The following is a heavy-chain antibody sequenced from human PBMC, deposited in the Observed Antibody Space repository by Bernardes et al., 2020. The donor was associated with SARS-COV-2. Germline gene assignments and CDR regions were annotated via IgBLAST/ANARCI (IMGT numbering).Heavy chain of an antibody. Sequence: GGSLRLSCAASGFTVSSNYMSWVRQAPGKGLEWVSVIYSGGSTYYADSVKGRFTISRDNSKNTLYLQMNSLRAEDTAVYYCARSPPYSGSYPGPFDYWGQGTLVTVSS. V-gene: IGHV3-53*01. D-gene: IGHD1-26*01. CDR2: IYSGGST. CDR3: ARSPPYSGSYPGPFDY. J-gene: IGHJ4*02. CDR1: GFTVSSNY.